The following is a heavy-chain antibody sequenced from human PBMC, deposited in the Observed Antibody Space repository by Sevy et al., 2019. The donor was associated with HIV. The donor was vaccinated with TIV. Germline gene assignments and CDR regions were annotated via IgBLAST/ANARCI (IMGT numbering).Heavy chain of an antibody. CDR3: ARDGRGYSYGPSGTYCCYYGMDV. CDR2: ISSSSSTI. Sequence: GGSLRLSCAASGFTFSSYSMNWVRQAPGKGLEWVSYISSSSSTIYYADSVKGRFTISRDNAKNTLYLQMNSLRAEDTAVYYCARDGRGYSYGPSGTYCCYYGMDVWGQGTTVTVSS. CDR1: GFTFSSYS. D-gene: IGHD5-18*01. J-gene: IGHJ6*02. V-gene: IGHV3-48*01.